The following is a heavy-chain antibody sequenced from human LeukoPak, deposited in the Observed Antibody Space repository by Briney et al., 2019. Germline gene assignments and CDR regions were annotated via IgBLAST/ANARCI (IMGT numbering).Heavy chain of an antibody. Sequence: ASVKVSCKASGYTFTSYARNWVRQAPGQGLEWMGWINTNTGNPTYAQGFTGRFVFSLDTSVSTTYLQISSLKAEDTAVYYCARGFDYYDSSGYYYGYWGQGTLVTVSS. CDR2: INTNTGNP. J-gene: IGHJ4*02. CDR3: ARGFDYYDSSGYYYGY. D-gene: IGHD3-22*01. CDR1: GYTFTSYA. V-gene: IGHV7-4-1*02.